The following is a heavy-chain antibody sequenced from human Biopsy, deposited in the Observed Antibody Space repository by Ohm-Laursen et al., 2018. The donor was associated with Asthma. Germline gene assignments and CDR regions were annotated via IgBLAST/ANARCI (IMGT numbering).Heavy chain of an antibody. D-gene: IGHD1-26*01. J-gene: IGHJ4*02. Sequence: SVKVSCKASGGTFSNYVFSWVRQAPGQALEWMGGILPILGTSNYAQKLQGRVTITADESTRTAYMELSSLRSEDTAVYYCATPPVGSISYFDSWGQGTLVTVSS. V-gene: IGHV1-69*13. CDR1: GGTFSNYV. CDR2: ILPILGTS. CDR3: ATPPVGSISYFDS.